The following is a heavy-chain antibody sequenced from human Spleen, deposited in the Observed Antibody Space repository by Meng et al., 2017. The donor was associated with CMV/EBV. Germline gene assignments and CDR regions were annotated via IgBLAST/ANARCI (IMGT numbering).Heavy chain of an antibody. Sequence: ASVKVSCKASGYTFTSYGINWVRQAPGQGLEWMGWISAYNGNTNYAHKLQGRVTMTTDTSTSTAYMELRSLRSDDTAMYYCARDMVRGVIIARGWFDPWGQGTLVTVSS. CDR2: ISAYNGNT. V-gene: IGHV1-18*01. J-gene: IGHJ5*02. D-gene: IGHD3-10*01. CDR1: GYTFTSYG. CDR3: ARDMVRGVIIARGWFDP.